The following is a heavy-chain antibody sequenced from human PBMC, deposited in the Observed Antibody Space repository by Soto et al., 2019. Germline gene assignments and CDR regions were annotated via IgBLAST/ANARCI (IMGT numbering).Heavy chain of an antibody. V-gene: IGHV4-31*03. Sequence: QVQLQESGPGLMKPSQTLSLTCTVSGGSISSGGYYWSWIRQHPGKGLEWIGYIYYSGSTYYNPSLKSRVTISVDTSKNQFSLKLSSVTAADTAVYYCARGGGGSEGFDYWGQGTLVTVSS. J-gene: IGHJ4*02. CDR1: GGSISSGGYY. CDR2: IYYSGST. CDR3: ARGGGGSEGFDY. D-gene: IGHD2-15*01.